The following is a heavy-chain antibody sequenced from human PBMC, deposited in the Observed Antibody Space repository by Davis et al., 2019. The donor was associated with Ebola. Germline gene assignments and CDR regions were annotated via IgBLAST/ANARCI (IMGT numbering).Heavy chain of an antibody. Sequence: GGSLRLSCAASGFTFSDYYMSWIRQAPGKGLEWVSYISSSSSYTNYADSVKGRFTISRDNAKNSLYLQMNSLRAEDTAVYYCARVDFWSAFDYWGQGTLVTVSS. J-gene: IGHJ4*02. V-gene: IGHV3-11*06. CDR3: ARVDFWSAFDY. CDR2: ISSSSSYT. CDR1: GFTFSDYY. D-gene: IGHD3-3*01.